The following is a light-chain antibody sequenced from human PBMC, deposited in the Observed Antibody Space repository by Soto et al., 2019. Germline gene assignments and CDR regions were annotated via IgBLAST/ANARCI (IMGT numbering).Light chain of an antibody. V-gene: IGKV1-5*03. CDR2: KAS. CDR3: QQYKSYSLT. CDR1: QSISSW. J-gene: IGKJ4*02. Sequence: DIQMTQSPSTLSASVGDRVTITCRASQSISSWLAWYQQKSGKAPKLLIQKASTLESGVPSRFSGSGSGTEFTLTISSLQPDDFATCYCQQYKSYSLTFGGGTKVEIK.